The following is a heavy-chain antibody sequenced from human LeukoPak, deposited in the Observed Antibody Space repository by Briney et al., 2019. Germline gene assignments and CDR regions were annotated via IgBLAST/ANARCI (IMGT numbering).Heavy chain of an antibody. CDR3: AKVVVRYQLLRGYFDY. CDR1: GFTFRSYG. V-gene: IGHV3-30*18. CDR2: ISYDGSNK. J-gene: IGHJ4*02. Sequence: GGSLRLSCAASGFTFRSYGMHWVRQAPGKGLEWVAVISYDGSNKYYADSVKGRFTISRDNSKNTLYLQMNSLRAEDTAVYYCAKVVVRYQLLRGYFDYWGQGTLVTVSS. D-gene: IGHD2-2*01.